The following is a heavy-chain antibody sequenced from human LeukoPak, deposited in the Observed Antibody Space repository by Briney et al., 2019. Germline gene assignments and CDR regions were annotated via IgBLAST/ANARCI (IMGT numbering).Heavy chain of an antibody. CDR3: ARDYFPITTIVGGSFY. CDR2: INPNSGGT. Sequence: ASVKVSCKASGYTFTGYYMHWVRQAPGQGLEWMGWINPNSGGTNYAQKFQGRVTMTRDTSISTAYMELSRLRSDDTAVYYCARDYFPITTIVGGSFYWGQGTLVTVSS. J-gene: IGHJ4*02. CDR1: GYTFTGYY. D-gene: IGHD3-22*01. V-gene: IGHV1-2*02.